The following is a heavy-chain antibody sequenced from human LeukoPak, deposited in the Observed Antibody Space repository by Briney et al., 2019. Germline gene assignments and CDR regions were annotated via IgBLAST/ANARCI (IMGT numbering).Heavy chain of an antibody. Sequence: GESLKISCAASGFTFSSYWMSWVRQAPGKGLEWVANIKQDGSEERYVDSVKGRFTISRDNARNSLNLHMNSLRVEDTAVYYCVRAGRRDSIFEDWGLGTPVTVSS. CDR3: VRAGRRDSIFED. CDR1: GFTFSSYW. CDR2: IKQDGSEE. J-gene: IGHJ4*02. D-gene: IGHD3-10*01. V-gene: IGHV3-7*04.